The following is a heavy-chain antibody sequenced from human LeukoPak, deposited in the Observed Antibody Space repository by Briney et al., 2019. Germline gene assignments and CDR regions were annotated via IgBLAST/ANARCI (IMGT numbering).Heavy chain of an antibody. Sequence: GASVKVSCKASGGTFSSYAISWVRQAPGQGLEWMGGVIPIFGTANYAQKFQGRVTIATDESTSTAYMELSSLRSEDTAVYYCARDDYYDSSGHTPGGDYWGQGTLVTVSS. D-gene: IGHD3-22*01. CDR2: VIPIFGTA. CDR3: ARDDYYDSSGHTPGGDY. CDR1: GGTFSSYA. J-gene: IGHJ4*02. V-gene: IGHV1-69*05.